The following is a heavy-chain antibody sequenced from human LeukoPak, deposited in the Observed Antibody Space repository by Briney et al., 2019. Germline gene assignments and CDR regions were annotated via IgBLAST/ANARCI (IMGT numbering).Heavy chain of an antibody. Sequence: GGSLRLSCAAPGFTFSRYGMHWIRQAPGKGLEWVTAISYDGSNKYYADSVKGRFTISRDNSKNTLYVQMNSLRAEDTAVYYCAKDTYYYGSGSYTYFDYWGQGTLVTVSS. V-gene: IGHV3-30*04. CDR3: AKDTYYYGSGSYTYFDY. J-gene: IGHJ4*02. CDR2: ISYDGSNK. CDR1: GFTFSRYG. D-gene: IGHD3-10*01.